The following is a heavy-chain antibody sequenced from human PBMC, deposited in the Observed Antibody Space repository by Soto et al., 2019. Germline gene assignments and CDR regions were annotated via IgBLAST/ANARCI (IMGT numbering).Heavy chain of an antibody. CDR3: ARQQSSSWNSENWFDP. CDR1: GGSISSSSYY. Sequence: SVTLSITCTVSGGSISSSSYYWGWIRQPPWKGLEWIGSIYYSGSTYYNPSLKSRVTISVDTSKNQFSLKLSSVTAADTAVYYCARQQSSSWNSENWFDPWGPGTLVTAPQ. CDR2: IYYSGST. D-gene: IGHD6-13*01. V-gene: IGHV4-39*01. J-gene: IGHJ5*02.